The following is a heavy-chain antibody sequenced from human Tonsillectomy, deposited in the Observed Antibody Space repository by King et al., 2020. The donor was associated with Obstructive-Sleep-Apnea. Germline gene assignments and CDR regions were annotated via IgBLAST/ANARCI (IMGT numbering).Heavy chain of an antibody. D-gene: IGHD2-15*01. V-gene: IGHV1-69*01. J-gene: IGHJ3*02. CDR2: IIPIFGTT. CDR1: GGTFSSYA. Sequence: QLVQSGAEMKKPGSSVKVSCKASGGTFSSYAISWVRQAPGQGLEWMGGIIPIFGTTNYAQKFQGGVTITADESTSTAYMELSSLRSEDTAVYYCATRASSSARAFDIWGQGTMVTVSS. CDR3: ATRASSSARAFDI.